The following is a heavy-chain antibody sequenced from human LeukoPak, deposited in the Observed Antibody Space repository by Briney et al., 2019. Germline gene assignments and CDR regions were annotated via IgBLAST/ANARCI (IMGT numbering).Heavy chain of an antibody. Sequence: GGSLRLSCAASGFTFSSYSMNWVRQAPGKGLEWVSYISSSSSTIYYVDSLKGRFTISRDNVKNSLYLQMNSLRAEDTAVYYCGSTIFGVVIMPEVAFDIWGKGTMVTFS. V-gene: IGHV3-48*01. CDR2: ISSSSSTI. CDR1: GFTFSSYS. CDR3: GSTIFGVVIMPEVAFDI. D-gene: IGHD3-3*01. J-gene: IGHJ3*02.